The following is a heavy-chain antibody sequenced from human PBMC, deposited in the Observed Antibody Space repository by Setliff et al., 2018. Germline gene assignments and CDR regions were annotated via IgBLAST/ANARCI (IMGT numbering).Heavy chain of an antibody. CDR1: GLSYINDW. V-gene: IGHV3-7*01. J-gene: IGHJ5*02. CDR2: INQDGSAQ. Sequence: PGGSLRFSCTASGLSYINDWVSWVRQAPGKGLEWLASINQDGSAQYYVDSVKGRFTISRDNAKNSLYLQMSSLRAEDTAVYFCSRDVFDFRTGLGGPWGQGTRVTVSS. D-gene: IGHD3-3*01. CDR3: SRDVFDFRTGLGGP.